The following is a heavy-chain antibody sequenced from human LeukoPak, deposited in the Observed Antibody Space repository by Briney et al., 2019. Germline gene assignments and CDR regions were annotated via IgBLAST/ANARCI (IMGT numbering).Heavy chain of an antibody. CDR2: NYYSGST. D-gene: IGHD2-15*01. CDR1: GGSVISCSYY. CDR3: ARAHIRDCSGGICYSHFDC. Sequence: SETLSLSSSVSGGSVISCSYYWNWIRQPPGKGLEWIGYNYYSGSTNYNPSLQSRVTISVDTSRSTFFLKLSSVTAADTAMYYCARAHIRDCSGGICYSHFDCWGQRTLVTVSS. V-gene: IGHV4-61*01. J-gene: IGHJ4*02.